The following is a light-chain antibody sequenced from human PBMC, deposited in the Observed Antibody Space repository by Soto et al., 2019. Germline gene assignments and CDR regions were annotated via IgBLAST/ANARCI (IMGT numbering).Light chain of an antibody. V-gene: IGKV1-12*01. J-gene: IGKJ4*01. CDR3: QQANSFPPT. CDR1: QVIGSW. CDR2: AAS. Sequence: DIQMTQSPSSVSASVGDRITITCRASQVIGSWLAWYQQKPGKAPKLLIYAASTLQSGVPSRFSGRGSGTDFTLTISTLQPEDFATYYCQQANSFPPTFGGGTKVDTK.